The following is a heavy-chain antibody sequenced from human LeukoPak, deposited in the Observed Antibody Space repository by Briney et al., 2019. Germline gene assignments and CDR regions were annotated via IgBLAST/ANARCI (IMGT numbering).Heavy chain of an antibody. D-gene: IGHD3-10*01. J-gene: IGHJ4*02. Sequence: GGSLRLSCAASGFTFDDYGMSWVRQAPGKGLEWVSAISGSGGSTYYADSVKGRFTVSRDNSKNTLYLQMNSLRAEDTAVYYCAKGTYYYGSGPFDYWGQGTLVTVSS. V-gene: IGHV3-23*01. CDR2: ISGSGGST. CDR1: GFTFDDYG. CDR3: AKGTYYYGSGPFDY.